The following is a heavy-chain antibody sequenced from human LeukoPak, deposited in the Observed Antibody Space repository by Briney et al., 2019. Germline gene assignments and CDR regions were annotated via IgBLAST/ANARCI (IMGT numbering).Heavy chain of an antibody. D-gene: IGHD2-2*01. CDR3: ARGSPAANIDY. Sequence: GGSLRLSCAASGFTFSSYSMNWVRQAPGKGLEWVSSISSSSSYIYYADSVKGRFTISRDNAENSLYLQMNSLRAEDTAVYYCARGSPAANIDYWGQGTLVTVSS. CDR2: ISSSSSYI. V-gene: IGHV3-21*01. CDR1: GFTFSSYS. J-gene: IGHJ4*02.